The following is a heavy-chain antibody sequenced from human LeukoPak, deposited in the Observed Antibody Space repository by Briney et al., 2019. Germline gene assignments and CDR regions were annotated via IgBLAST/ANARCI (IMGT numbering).Heavy chain of an antibody. V-gene: IGHV1-2*02. CDR2: INPNSGGT. D-gene: IGHD5-12*01. Sequence: ASVKVSCKASGYTFTGYYMHWVRQAPGQGLEWMGWINPNSGGTNYAQKFQGRVTMTRDTSISTAYMELSGLRSDDTAVYYCARVLNGKVATAPLGYWGQGTLVTVSS. J-gene: IGHJ4*02. CDR1: GYTFTGYY. CDR3: ARVLNGKVATAPLGY.